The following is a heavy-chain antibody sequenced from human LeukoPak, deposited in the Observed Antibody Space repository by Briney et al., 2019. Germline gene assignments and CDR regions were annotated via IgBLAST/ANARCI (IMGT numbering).Heavy chain of an antibody. V-gene: IGHV4-59*01. Sequence: SETLSLTCTVTGGSISSYYWSWIRQPPGKGLEWIGYIYYSGSTNYNPSLKSRVTISVDTSKNQFSLKLSSVTAADTAVYYCAVFSFYGDHVDYWGQGTLVTVSS. D-gene: IGHD4-17*01. CDR2: IYYSGST. J-gene: IGHJ4*02. CDR1: GGSISSYY. CDR3: AVFSFYGDHVDY.